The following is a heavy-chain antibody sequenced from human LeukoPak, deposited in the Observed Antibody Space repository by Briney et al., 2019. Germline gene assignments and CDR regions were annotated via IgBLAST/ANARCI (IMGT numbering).Heavy chain of an antibody. CDR2: ISYDGSNK. V-gene: IGHV3-30*04. CDR3: ARDQYCSSTSCSPPSYYYGMDV. Sequence: GGSLRLSCAASGFTFSSYAMHWVRQAPGKGLEWVAVISYDGSNKYYADSVKGRFTISRDNSKNTLYLRMNSLRAEDTAVYYCARDQYCSSTSCSPPSYYYGMDVWGKGTTVTVSS. J-gene: IGHJ6*04. CDR1: GFTFSSYA. D-gene: IGHD2-2*01.